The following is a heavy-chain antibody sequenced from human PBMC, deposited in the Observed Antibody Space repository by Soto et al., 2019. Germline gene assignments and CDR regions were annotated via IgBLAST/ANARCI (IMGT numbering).Heavy chain of an antibody. CDR1: GGTFSSSA. V-gene: IGHV1-69*13. J-gene: IGHJ6*02. D-gene: IGHD3-10*01. CDR2: IIPIFGTA. CDR3: ARDRDFYGPYYYYYGMDV. Sequence: GASVKVSCKASGGTFSSSAISWVRQAPGQGLEWMGGIIPIFGTANYAQKFQGRVTITADESTSTAYMELSSLRSEDTAVYYCARDRDFYGPYYYYYGMDVWAQGTTVTVS.